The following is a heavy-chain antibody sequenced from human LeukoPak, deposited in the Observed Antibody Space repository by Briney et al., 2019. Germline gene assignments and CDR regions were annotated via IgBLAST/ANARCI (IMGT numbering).Heavy chain of an antibody. Sequence: GGSLRLSCAASGFSFSSYSMNWVRQAPGKGLEWISYISSGGSTIYYADSVKGRFTISRDNAKNSLYLQMNSLRAEDTAVYYCARDYGGNYRAHIDYWGQGTLVTVSS. CDR3: ARDYGGNYRAHIDY. CDR2: ISSGGSTI. V-gene: IGHV3-48*04. CDR1: GFSFSSYS. J-gene: IGHJ4*02. D-gene: IGHD4-23*01.